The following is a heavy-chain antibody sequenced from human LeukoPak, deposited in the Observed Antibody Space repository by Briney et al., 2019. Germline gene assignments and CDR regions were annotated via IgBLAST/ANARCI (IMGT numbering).Heavy chain of an antibody. CDR3: AREATGFDY. Sequence: GGSLRLSCAASGFTFGSYAMHWVRQAPGKGLEWVSYISNTGSTIYYADSVKGRFTISRDNAKNSLYLQMNSLRAEDTAVYYCAREATGFDYWGQGTLVTVSS. J-gene: IGHJ4*02. CDR2: ISNTGSTI. V-gene: IGHV3-48*03. CDR1: GFTFGSYA.